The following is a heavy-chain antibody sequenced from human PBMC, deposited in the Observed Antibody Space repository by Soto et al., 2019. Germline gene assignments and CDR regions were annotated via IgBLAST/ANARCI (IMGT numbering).Heavy chain of an antibody. J-gene: IGHJ4*02. CDR2: IIPIFTRT. CDR1: GGTFSTSS. CDR3: ARDVVRSTAGDS. Sequence: QLQLVQSGTEGKEPGSSVKVSCKASGGTFSTSSFVWVRQGPGQGLEWMGGIIPIFTRTNFAQKFQGRVTFSADESTRTTYMEVRSLTSEDTAIYYCARDVVRSTAGDSWGQGTLVPVSS. D-gene: IGHD2-15*01. V-gene: IGHV1-69*01.